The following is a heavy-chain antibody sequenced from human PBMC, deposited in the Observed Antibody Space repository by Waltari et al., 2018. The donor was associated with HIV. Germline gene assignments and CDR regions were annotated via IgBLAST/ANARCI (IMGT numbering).Heavy chain of an antibody. Sequence: QVQLQESGPGLVKPSQTLSLTCTVSGGSIGSGDYYWSWMRQPPGKGLEWIGYIYYSGSTYYNPSLKSRVTISVDTSKNQFSLKLSSVTAADTAVYYCARVRGPYDSSGYFQYYFDYWGQEPWSPSPQ. D-gene: IGHD3-22*01. CDR1: GGSIGSGDYY. J-gene: IGHJ4*01. CDR2: IYYSGST. CDR3: ARVRGPYDSSGYFQYYFDY. V-gene: IGHV4-30-4*01.